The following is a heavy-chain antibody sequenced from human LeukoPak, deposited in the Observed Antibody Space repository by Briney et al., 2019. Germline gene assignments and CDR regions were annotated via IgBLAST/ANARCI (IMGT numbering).Heavy chain of an antibody. CDR1: GGSISSSNYY. D-gene: IGHD1-26*01. CDR3: ARGSWGKFNY. Sequence: PSETLSLTCTVSGGSISSSNYYWGWIRQPPGKGLEWIGSIFYSGSTFYNPSLKSRVTMSVDTSKNQFSLRLSSVTAADTAVYYCARGSWGKFNYWGQGTLVTVSS. V-gene: IGHV4-39*01. J-gene: IGHJ4*02. CDR2: IFYSGST.